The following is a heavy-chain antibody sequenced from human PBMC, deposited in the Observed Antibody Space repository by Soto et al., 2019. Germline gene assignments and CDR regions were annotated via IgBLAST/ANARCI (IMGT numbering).Heavy chain of an antibody. CDR2: ISYDGSNK. V-gene: IGHV3-30*18. J-gene: IGHJ6*02. CDR1: GFTFSSYC. Sequence: QVQLVESWGGVVQPGRSLRLSCAASGFTFSSYCMHWVRQAPGKGLEWVAVISYDGSNKYYADSVKGRFTISRDNSKNTLYLQMNSLRAEDTAVYYCAKDVLRFLEWLAFYGMDVWGQGTTVTVSS. D-gene: IGHD3-3*01. CDR3: AKDVLRFLEWLAFYGMDV.